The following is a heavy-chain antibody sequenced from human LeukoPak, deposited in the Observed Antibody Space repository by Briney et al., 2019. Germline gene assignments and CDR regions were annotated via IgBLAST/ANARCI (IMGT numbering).Heavy chain of an antibody. D-gene: IGHD1-14*01. J-gene: IGHJ3*02. CDR2: IYHSGST. V-gene: IGHV4-38-2*01. Sequence: SSETLSLTCAVSGYSISSGYYWGWIRQPPGQGLEWIGSIYHSGSTYYNPSLKSRVTISVGTSRNQFSLKLSSVTAADTAVYYCARPVGGTGAFDIWGQGTMVTVSS. CDR3: ARPVGGTGAFDI. CDR1: GYSISSGYY.